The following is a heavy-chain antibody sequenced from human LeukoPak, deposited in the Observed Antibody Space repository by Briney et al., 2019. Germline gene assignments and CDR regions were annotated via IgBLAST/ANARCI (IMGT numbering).Heavy chain of an antibody. D-gene: IGHD3-3*01. CDR2: INPNSGGT. CDR1: GYTFTGYY. V-gene: IGHV1-2*02. CDR3: ARVADLDYDFWSGYPDY. Sequence: ASVKVSCKASGYTFTGYYMHWVRQAPGQGLEWMGWINPNSGGTNYAQKFQGRVTMTRDTSISTAYMELSRLRSDDTAVYYCARVADLDYDFWSGYPDYWGQGTLVTVSS. J-gene: IGHJ4*02.